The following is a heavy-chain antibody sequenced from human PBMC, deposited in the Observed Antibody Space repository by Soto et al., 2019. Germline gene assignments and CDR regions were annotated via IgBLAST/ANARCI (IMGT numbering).Heavy chain of an antibody. CDR2: MNPNSGNT. CDR1: GCTFTSYD. J-gene: IGHJ6*02. Sequence: ASVKVSCKASGCTFTSYDINGLRQATGQGLEWMGWMNPNSGNTGYAQKFQGRVTMTRNTSISTAYMELSSLRSEDTAVYYCARGLRYSNYGDYYYGMDVWGQGTTVTVSS. V-gene: IGHV1-8*01. D-gene: IGHD4-4*01. CDR3: ARGLRYSNYGDYYYGMDV.